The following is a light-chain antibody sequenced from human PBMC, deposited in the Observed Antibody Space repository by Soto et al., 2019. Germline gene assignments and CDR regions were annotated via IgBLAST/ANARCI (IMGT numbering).Light chain of an antibody. CDR3: QQYNSLPPIT. Sequence: EIVMTQTPSTLSLSPGERATLSCLASQSVSSNLAWYQQKPGQAPRLLIYGASTRATGIPARFSGSGSGTEFTLTISSLQSEDFAVYYCQQYNSLPPITFGQGTRLEIK. CDR1: QSVSSN. CDR2: GAS. J-gene: IGKJ5*01. V-gene: IGKV3-15*01.